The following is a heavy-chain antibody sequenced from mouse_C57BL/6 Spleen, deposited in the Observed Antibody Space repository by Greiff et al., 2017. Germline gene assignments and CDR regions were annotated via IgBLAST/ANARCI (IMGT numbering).Heavy chain of an antibody. CDR2: FDPETGGT. V-gene: IGHV1-15*01. Sequence: QVQLKESGAELVRPGASVTLSCKASGYTFTAYEMHWVKQTPVHGLEWIGAFDPETGGTAYNQKFKGKAILTADKSSSTAYMELRSLTSEDSAVYYCTRGGTVVALYYAMDYWGQGTSVTVSS. D-gene: IGHD1-1*01. CDR3: TRGGTVVALYYAMDY. CDR1: GYTFTAYE. J-gene: IGHJ4*01.